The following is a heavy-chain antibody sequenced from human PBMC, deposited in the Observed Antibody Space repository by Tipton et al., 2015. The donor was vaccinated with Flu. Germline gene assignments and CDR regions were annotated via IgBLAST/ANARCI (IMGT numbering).Heavy chain of an antibody. CDR2: IYTSGGT. Sequence: LRLSCTVSGGSLSSYYWSWIRQPAGKGLEWIGRIYTSGGTKFNPSLRGRLTMSVDASKKEFSLKLSSVTAADTAVYYCARGQGNSGWRYFDYWGQGTLVTVSS. J-gene: IGHJ4*02. V-gene: IGHV4-4*07. CDR1: GGSLSSYY. CDR3: ARGQGNSGWRYFDY. D-gene: IGHD6-19*01.